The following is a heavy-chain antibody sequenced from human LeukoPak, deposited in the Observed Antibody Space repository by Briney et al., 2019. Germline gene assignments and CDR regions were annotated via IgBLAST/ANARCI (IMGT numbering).Heavy chain of an antibody. V-gene: IGHV4-38-2*02. CDR1: GGSISSYY. CDR2: IYHSGST. Sequence: SETLSLTCTVSGGSISSYYWGWIRQPPGKGLEWIGSIYHSGSTYYNPSLKSRVTISVDTSKNQFSLKLSSVTAADTAVYYCARVHYDILTGSPQYFDYWGQGTLVTVSS. J-gene: IGHJ4*02. D-gene: IGHD3-9*01. CDR3: ARVHYDILTGSPQYFDY.